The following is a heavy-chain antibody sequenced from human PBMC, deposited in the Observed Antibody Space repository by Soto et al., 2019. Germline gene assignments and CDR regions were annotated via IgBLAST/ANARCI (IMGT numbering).Heavy chain of an antibody. Sequence: EVQLLESGGGLVQRGGSLRLSCAASGFPFSSYVMSWVRQAPGKGLEWGSGISGGGSNTFYADSVKGRFTISRDNSKKTLLLQMNSLGAEDTAVYYCAKDSNKYSSSLRGRYFDYWGQGIGVTVSS. D-gene: IGHD4-4*01. J-gene: IGHJ4*02. CDR2: ISGGGSNT. CDR1: GFPFSSYV. V-gene: IGHV3-23*01. CDR3: AKDSNKYSSSLRGRYFDY.